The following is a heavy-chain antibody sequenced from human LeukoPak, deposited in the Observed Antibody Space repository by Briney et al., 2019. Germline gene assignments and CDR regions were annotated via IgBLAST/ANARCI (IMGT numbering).Heavy chain of an antibody. D-gene: IGHD2-15*01. CDR1: GGSISSSSYY. J-gene: IGHJ4*02. V-gene: IGHV4-39*07. CDR2: IYYSGST. Sequence: SETLSLTCTVSGGSISSSSYYWGWIRQPPGKGLEWIGSIYYSGSTYYNPSLKSRVTISVDTSKNQFSLKLSSVTAADTAVYYCAYQGVVVVAANREYFDYWGQGTLVTVSS. CDR3: AYQGVVVVAANREYFDY.